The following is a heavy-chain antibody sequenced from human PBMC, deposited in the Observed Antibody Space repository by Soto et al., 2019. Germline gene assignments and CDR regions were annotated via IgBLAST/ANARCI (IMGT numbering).Heavy chain of an antibody. J-gene: IGHJ4*02. CDR3: ASRNGGDY. V-gene: IGHV4-61*01. D-gene: IGHD3-10*01. CDR2: VYYSGST. Sequence: SLTCTVSGGSVRSGSYYWSWIRQPPGKGLEWIGNVYYSGSTNYKPSLRSRVSISIDMSKNQFSLNLSSVTAADTAVYYCASRNGGDYWGQGTLVTVSS. CDR1: GGSVRSGSYY.